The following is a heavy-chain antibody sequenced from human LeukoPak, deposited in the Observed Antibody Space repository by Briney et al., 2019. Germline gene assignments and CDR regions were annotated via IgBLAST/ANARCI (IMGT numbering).Heavy chain of an antibody. J-gene: IGHJ6*03. Sequence: GASVKVSCKASGYTFTRFGISWVRQAPGQGLEWMGWISTYNRNTYYAQKFQDRVTMTTDISTSTAYMELRSLRSDDSAVYHCARVLVDNFGHYYYYMDVWGKGTTVTVSS. D-gene: IGHD1-1*01. CDR1: GYTFTRFG. CDR2: ISTYNRNT. CDR3: ARVLVDNFGHYYYYMDV. V-gene: IGHV1-18*01.